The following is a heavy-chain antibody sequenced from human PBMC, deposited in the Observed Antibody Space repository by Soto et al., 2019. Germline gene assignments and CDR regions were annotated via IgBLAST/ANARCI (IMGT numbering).Heavy chain of an antibody. D-gene: IGHD3-9*01. CDR3: ARVHHYDILTGNKNWFDP. CDR2: TYYRSKWYN. V-gene: IGHV6-1*01. Sequence: SQTLSLTCAISGDSVSSNSAAWNWIRQSPSRGLEWLGRTYYRSKWYNDYAVSVKSRITINPDTSKNQFSLQLNSVTPEDTAVYYCARVHHYDILTGNKNWFDPWGQGTLVTVSS. J-gene: IGHJ5*02. CDR1: GDSVSSNSAA.